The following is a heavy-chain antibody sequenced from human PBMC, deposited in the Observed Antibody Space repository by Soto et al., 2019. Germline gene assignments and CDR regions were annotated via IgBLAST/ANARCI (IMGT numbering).Heavy chain of an antibody. V-gene: IGHV3-23*01. CDR1: GFTFSNYA. Sequence: GGSLRLSCAASGFTFSNYAMNWVRQAPGKGLECVSVISGSGGSAYYADSVQGRFTISRDNSKNTLYMQMNSLRDEDTAIYYCVREGSGWNSRGSFDFWGRGTMVTVSS. D-gene: IGHD6-19*01. CDR3: VREGSGWNSRGSFDF. CDR2: ISGSGGSA. J-gene: IGHJ3*01.